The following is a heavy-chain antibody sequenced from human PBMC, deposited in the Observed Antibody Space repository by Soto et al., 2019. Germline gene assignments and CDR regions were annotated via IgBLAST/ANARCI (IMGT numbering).Heavy chain of an antibody. CDR3: ARGLVLRFLEWLSPVGY. CDR1: GFTFSSYS. V-gene: IGHV3-21*01. J-gene: IGHJ4*02. CDR2: ISSSSSYI. D-gene: IGHD3-3*01. Sequence: EVQLVESGGGLVKPGGSLRLSCAASGFTFSSYSMNWVRQAPGKGLEWVSSISSSSSYIYYADSVKGRFTISRDNAKNSLYLQRNSLRAEDTAVYYCARGLVLRFLEWLSPVGYWGQGTLVTVSS.